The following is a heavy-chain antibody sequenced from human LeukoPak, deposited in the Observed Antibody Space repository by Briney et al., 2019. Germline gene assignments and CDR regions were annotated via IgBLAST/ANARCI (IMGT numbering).Heavy chain of an antibody. CDR3: AKGVAAAPYYFDY. V-gene: IGHV3-23*01. CDR1: GFTFSSYS. Sequence: GGSLRLSCAASGFTFSSYSMSWVRQAPGKGLEWVSAISGSGGSTYYADSVKGRFTISRDNSKNTLYLQMNSLRAEDTAVYYCAKGVAAAPYYFDYWGQGTLVTVSS. D-gene: IGHD6-13*01. J-gene: IGHJ4*02. CDR2: ISGSGGST.